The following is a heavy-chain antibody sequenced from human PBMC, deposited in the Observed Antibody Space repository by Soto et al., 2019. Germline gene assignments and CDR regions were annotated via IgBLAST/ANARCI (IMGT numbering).Heavy chain of an antibody. CDR2: ISYDGSNK. V-gene: IGHV3-30-3*01. CDR1: GFTFSSYA. J-gene: IGHJ4*02. D-gene: IGHD5-12*01. Sequence: VGSLRLSCAASGFTFSSYAMHWVRQDPGKGLEWVAVISYDGSNKYYADSVKGRFTISRDNSKNTLYLQMNSLRAEDTAVYYCARDPAGLRFFDYWGQGTLVTVSS. CDR3: ARDPAGLRFFDY.